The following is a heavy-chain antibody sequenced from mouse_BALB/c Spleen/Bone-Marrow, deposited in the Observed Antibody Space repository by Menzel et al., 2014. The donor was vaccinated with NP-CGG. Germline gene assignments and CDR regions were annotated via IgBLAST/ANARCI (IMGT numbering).Heavy chain of an antibody. Sequence: EVQVVESGGGLVQPGGSLRLSCATSGFTFTDYYMSWVRQPPGKALEWLGFIRNKANGYTTEYGASVKGRFTISRDNSQSILYLQMNTLRAEDSATYYCARYGYDYFDYWGQGTTLTVSS. CDR3: ARYGYDYFDY. D-gene: IGHD2-2*01. V-gene: IGHV7-3*02. CDR1: GFTFTDYY. CDR2: IRNKANGYTT. J-gene: IGHJ2*01.